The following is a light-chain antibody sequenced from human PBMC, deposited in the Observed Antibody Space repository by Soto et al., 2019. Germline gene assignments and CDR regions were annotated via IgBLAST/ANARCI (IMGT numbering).Light chain of an antibody. Sequence: DIQMTQSPSTLSASVGDRVTITCRASQSISSWLAWYQKKPGKDPKILIYDASSLESGVPSRFSGSGSGTDFTLTISRLQTEDFATYYCLQQNSYTLTFGGGTKVDIK. CDR1: QSISSW. V-gene: IGKV1-5*01. J-gene: IGKJ4*01. CDR3: LQQNSYTLT. CDR2: DAS.